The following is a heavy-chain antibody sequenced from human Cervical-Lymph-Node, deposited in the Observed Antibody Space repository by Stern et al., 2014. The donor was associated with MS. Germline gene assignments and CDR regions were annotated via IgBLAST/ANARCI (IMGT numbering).Heavy chain of an antibody. V-gene: IGHV4-30-4*01. CDR2: SYYNGNT. Sequence: QVQLQESGPGLVKPSQTLSLTCTVSGGSITSDDSYWTWIRQPPGKGLEWIGYSYYNGNTYYNPSLKSRLIISVDTSKNQFSLKLISVTAADTAVYYCARDRTYYSFDYWGQGTLVTVSS. D-gene: IGHD3-22*01. J-gene: IGHJ4*02. CDR3: ARDRTYYSFDY. CDR1: GGSITSDDSY.